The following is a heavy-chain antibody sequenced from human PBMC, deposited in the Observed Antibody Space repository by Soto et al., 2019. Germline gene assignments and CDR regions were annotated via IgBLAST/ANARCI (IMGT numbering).Heavy chain of an antibody. D-gene: IGHD5-12*01. V-gene: IGHV4-30-2*01. CDR3: AAGGGLPRYY. CDR1: GGSISSGGYY. CDR2: IYHSVSP. J-gene: IGHJ4*02. Sequence: QLQLQESGSGLVKPSQTLSLTCAVSGGSISSGGYYCSWIRQPPGKGLEWIGYIYHSVSPYYNPSLKTRVTISVDRSKNQFSLKLSSVTAADTAAYYSAAGGGLPRYYWGQGTLVTVSS.